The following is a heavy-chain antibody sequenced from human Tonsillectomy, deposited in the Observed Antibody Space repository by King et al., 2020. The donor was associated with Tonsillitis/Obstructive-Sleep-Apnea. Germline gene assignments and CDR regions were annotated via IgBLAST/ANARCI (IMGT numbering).Heavy chain of an antibody. V-gene: IGHV1-18*01. Sequence: VQLVESGAEVKKPGASVKVSCKASGYTFTSYGISWVRQAPGQGLEWMVWISAYNGNAHYAQKLPCRVTMTADTTTSTAYMELRSLRSDDTAVYYCARGRGQQLDRFDPWRQGTLVTVPS. CDR3: ARGRGQQLDRFDP. CDR2: ISAYNGNA. J-gene: IGHJ5*02. D-gene: IGHD6-13*01. CDR1: GYTFTSYG.